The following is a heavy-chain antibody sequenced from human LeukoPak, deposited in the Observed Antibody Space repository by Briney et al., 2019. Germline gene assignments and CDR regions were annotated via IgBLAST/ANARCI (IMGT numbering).Heavy chain of an antibody. D-gene: IGHD1-26*01. CDR1: GFTFSTYA. CDR3: AKDVRVGGGGMDV. CDR2: ISDSGAKT. Sequence: PGGSLRLSCAASGFTFSTYAMTWVRQAPGKGLEWVSLISDSGAKTYYADSVKGRFTISRDNSKSTLSLQMNSLRAEDTAVYYCAKDVRVGGGGMDVWGQGTPVTVSS. V-gene: IGHV3-23*01. J-gene: IGHJ6*02.